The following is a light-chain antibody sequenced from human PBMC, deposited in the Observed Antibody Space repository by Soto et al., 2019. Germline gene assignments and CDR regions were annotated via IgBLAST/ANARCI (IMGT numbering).Light chain of an antibody. CDR2: DVS. J-gene: IGLJ1*01. Sequence: QSVLTQPASVSGSPGQSITTSCTGTSSDVGNSDYVSWYQQHPGKVPKLMIYDVSNRPSGVSNRFSGSKSGNTASLTISGLQAEDEADYYCISFTTRATYVFGTGTKVTVL. CDR3: ISFTTRATYV. V-gene: IGLV2-14*01. CDR1: SSDVGNSDY.